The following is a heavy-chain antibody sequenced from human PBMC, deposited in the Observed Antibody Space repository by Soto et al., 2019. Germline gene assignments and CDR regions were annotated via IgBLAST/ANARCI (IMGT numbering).Heavy chain of an antibody. CDR3: ARTYSSTCLDN. CDR2: ISYDGSTK. J-gene: IGHJ4*02. V-gene: IGHV3-30-3*01. Sequence: QVQLVESGGGVVQPGRSLRLSCAASGFTFSSYAMNWVRQAPGKGLEWVTVISYDGSTKYYADSVKGRFTISRDNSKNTLYLQMNSLRYEDTAVYYCARTYSSTCLDNWGQGTLVTVSS. D-gene: IGHD6-13*01. CDR1: GFTFSSYA.